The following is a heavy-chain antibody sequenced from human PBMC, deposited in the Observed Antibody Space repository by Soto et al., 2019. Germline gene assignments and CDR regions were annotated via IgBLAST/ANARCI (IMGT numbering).Heavy chain of an antibody. D-gene: IGHD2-15*01. CDR3: ARGRAVAAPYGVSYYYYMDV. CDR2: ISGRSGAI. J-gene: IGHJ6*03. CDR1: GFTFSSYS. V-gene: IGHV3-23*01. Sequence: PGGSLRLSCAASGFTFSSYSMNWVRQTPGKGLEWVSIISGRSGAIYYADSVKGRFTISRDNSRDTLYLQMNSLRAEDTAVYYCARGRAVAAPYGVSYYYYMDVWGEGTTVTVSS.